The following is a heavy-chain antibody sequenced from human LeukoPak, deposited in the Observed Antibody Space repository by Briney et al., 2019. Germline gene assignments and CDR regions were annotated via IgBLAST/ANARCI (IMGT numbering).Heavy chain of an antibody. CDR1: GSTFSSYW. D-gene: IGHD3-22*01. J-gene: IGHJ4*02. Sequence: GGSLRLSCAASGSTFSSYWMSWVRQAPGKGLEWVANIKQDGSEKYYVDSVKGRFTISRDNAKNSLYLQMNSLRAEDTAVYYCARDYYDSSXXXYLDYWGQGTLVTVSS. CDR2: IKQDGSEK. V-gene: IGHV3-7*01. CDR3: ARDYYDSSXXXYLDY.